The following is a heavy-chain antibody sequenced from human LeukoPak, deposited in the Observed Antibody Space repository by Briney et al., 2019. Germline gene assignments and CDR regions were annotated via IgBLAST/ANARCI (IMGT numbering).Heavy chain of an antibody. Sequence: SETLSLTCTVSGGSISSYYWSWIRQLAGKGLEWIGRIYTSGSTNYNPSLKSRVTMSVDTSKNQFSLKLSSVTAADTAVYYCARDIDPYGSGSFDYWGQGTLVTVSS. CDR2: IYTSGST. V-gene: IGHV4-4*07. J-gene: IGHJ4*02. CDR1: GGSISSYY. CDR3: ARDIDPYGSGSFDY. D-gene: IGHD3-10*01.